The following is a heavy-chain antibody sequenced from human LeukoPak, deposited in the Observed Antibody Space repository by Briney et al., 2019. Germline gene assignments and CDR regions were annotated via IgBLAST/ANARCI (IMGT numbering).Heavy chain of an antibody. D-gene: IGHD1-26*01. J-gene: IGHJ6*02. Sequence: GGSLRLSCTASGFTFSSYWMSWVRRAPGKGLEWVANMKPDGGERYYVDSVKGRFTVSRDNAKNSLYFQMNSLRAEDTAVYYCARERIVGAASTRYYGMDVWGQGTTVTVSS. V-gene: IGHV3-7*03. CDR3: ARERIVGAASTRYYGMDV. CDR2: MKPDGGER. CDR1: GFTFSSYW.